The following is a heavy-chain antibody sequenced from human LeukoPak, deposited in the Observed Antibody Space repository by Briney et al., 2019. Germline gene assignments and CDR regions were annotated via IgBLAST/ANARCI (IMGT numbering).Heavy chain of an antibody. D-gene: IGHD1-1*01. Sequence: SETLSLTCTVSGGSISSYYWSWIRQPPGKGLEWIGYIYYSGSTNYNPSLKSRVTISVDTSKNQFSLKLSSVTAADTAVYYCARHDQGTSRVFWYFDLWGRGTLVTVSS. V-gene: IGHV4-59*01. J-gene: IGHJ2*01. CDR3: ARHDQGTSRVFWYFDL. CDR2: IYYSGST. CDR1: GGSISSYY.